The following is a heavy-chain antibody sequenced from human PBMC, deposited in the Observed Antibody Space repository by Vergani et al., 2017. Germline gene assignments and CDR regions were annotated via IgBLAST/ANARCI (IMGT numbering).Heavy chain of an antibody. V-gene: IGHV3-48*01. CDR3: AGSITMIPFDL. CDR2: ISSSSSTI. D-gene: IGHD3-22*01. J-gene: IGHJ2*01. CDR1: GFTFSSYS. Sequence: EVQLVVSGGGLVHPGGPLRLSCAASGFTFSSYSMNWVRQAPGKGREWISYISSSSSTIYYADSVKGRFTISRDNAKNSLYLQMNSLRAQNTAVYYCAGSITMIPFDLWGRGTLVTVSS.